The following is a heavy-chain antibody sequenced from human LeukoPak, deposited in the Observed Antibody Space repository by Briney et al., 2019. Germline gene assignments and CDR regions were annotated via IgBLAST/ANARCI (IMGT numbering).Heavy chain of an antibody. J-gene: IGHJ6*02. CDR3: ARERYGMDV. V-gene: IGHV3-33*01. Sequence: GGSLRLSCAASGVTFSSYGMHWVRQAPGKGLEWVAVIWYDGSNKYYADSVKGRFTISRDNSKNTLYLQMNSLRAEDTAVYYCARERYGMDVWGQGTTVTVSS. CDR1: GVTFSSYG. CDR2: IWYDGSNK.